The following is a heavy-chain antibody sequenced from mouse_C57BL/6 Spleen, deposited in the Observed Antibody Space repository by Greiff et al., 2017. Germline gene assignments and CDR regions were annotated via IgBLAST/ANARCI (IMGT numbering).Heavy chain of an antibody. Sequence: QVQLQQPGAELVMPGASVKLSCKASGYTFTSYWMHWVKQRPGQGLEWIGEIDPSVSYTNYNQKFKGKSTLTVDKSSSTAYMQLSSLTSEDSAVYYCARLRAYGNPLDYWGQGTTLTVSS. J-gene: IGHJ2*01. D-gene: IGHD2-1*01. CDR1: GYTFTSYW. V-gene: IGHV1-69*01. CDR2: IDPSVSYT. CDR3: ARLRAYGNPLDY.